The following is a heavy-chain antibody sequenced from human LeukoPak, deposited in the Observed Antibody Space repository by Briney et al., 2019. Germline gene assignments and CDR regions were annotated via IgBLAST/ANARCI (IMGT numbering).Heavy chain of an antibody. J-gene: IGHJ3*02. Sequence: PSETLSLTCAVYGVSFSGDYWSWLRQPPGKGLEWIGEINHSGSTNYNPSLKSRVTISVDTSKNQFSLKLSSVTAADTDVYYCARVAYDSSGSRAFDIWGQGTMVTVSS. D-gene: IGHD3-22*01. V-gene: IGHV4-34*01. CDR1: GVSFSGDY. CDR2: INHSGST. CDR3: ARVAYDSSGSRAFDI.